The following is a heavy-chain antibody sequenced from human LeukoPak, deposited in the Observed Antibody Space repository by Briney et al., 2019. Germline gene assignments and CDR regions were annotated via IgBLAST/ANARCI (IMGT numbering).Heavy chain of an antibody. J-gene: IGHJ5*02. Sequence: SGGSLRLSCEAYGFTLGDHWMTWVRQAPGKGLEWVAYIRQDGSAKDYVDSVKGRFTISRDNSKNSLYLQMNSLRAEDTAVYYCARGGWSLDHWGQGTLVTVSS. CDR2: IRQDGSAK. CDR3: ARGGWSLDH. D-gene: IGHD6-19*01. CDR1: GFTLGDHW. V-gene: IGHV3-7*04.